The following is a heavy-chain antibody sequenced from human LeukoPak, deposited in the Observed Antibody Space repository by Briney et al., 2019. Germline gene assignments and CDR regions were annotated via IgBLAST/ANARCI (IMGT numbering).Heavy chain of an antibody. V-gene: IGHV4-59*12. CDR3: ARGQVFSGSYPFDY. CDR2: IYYSGST. Sequence: SETLSLTCTVSGGSISSYYWSWIRQPPGKGLEWIGYIYYSGSTNYNPSLKSRVTISVDTSKNQFSLKLSSVTAADTAVYYCARGQVFSGSYPFDYWGQGTLVTVSS. D-gene: IGHD1-26*01. J-gene: IGHJ4*02. CDR1: GGSISSYY.